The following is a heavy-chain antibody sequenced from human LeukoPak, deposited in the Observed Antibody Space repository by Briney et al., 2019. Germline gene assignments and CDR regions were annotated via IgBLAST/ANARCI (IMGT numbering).Heavy chain of an antibody. V-gene: IGHV1-2*02. Sequence: ASVKVSCKASGYTFTGYYIRWVRQAPGQGLEWMGFINPNTGGTSYAQKFQARVTMTRDTSISTAYMELSGLRSDDTAVYYCARRYDFWSGYPTAFDYWGQGTLVTVSS. CDR1: GYTFTGYY. D-gene: IGHD3-3*01. J-gene: IGHJ4*02. CDR2: INPNTGGT. CDR3: ARRYDFWSGYPTAFDY.